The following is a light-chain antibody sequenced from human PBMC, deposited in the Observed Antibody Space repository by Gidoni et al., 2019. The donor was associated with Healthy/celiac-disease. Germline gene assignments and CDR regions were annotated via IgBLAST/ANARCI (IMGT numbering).Light chain of an antibody. CDR2: EVT. CDR1: SSDVGAYNS. Sequence: QSALTQPPSASGSPGQSVTISCTGTSSDVGAYNSVSWYPQHPGQAPKLMIYEVTQRPSGVPDRFSGSKSGTTASLTVSGLQAEDEADYYCSSYAGSNNVLFGGGTKLTV. CDR3: SSYAGSNNVL. J-gene: IGLJ2*01. V-gene: IGLV2-8*01.